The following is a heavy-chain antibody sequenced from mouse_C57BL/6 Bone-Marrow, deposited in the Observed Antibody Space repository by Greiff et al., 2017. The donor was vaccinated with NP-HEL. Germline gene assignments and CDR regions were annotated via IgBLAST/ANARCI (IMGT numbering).Heavy chain of an antibody. Sequence: EVKLVESEGGLVQPGSSMKLSCTASGFTFSDYYMAWVRQVPEKGLEWVANINYDGSSTYYLDSLKSRFIISRDNAKNILYLQMSSLKSEDTATYYCARWDYYGSSYYFDYWGQGTTLTVSS. CDR1: GFTFSDYY. CDR3: ARWDYYGSSYYFDY. J-gene: IGHJ2*01. V-gene: IGHV5-16*01. D-gene: IGHD1-1*01. CDR2: INYDGSST.